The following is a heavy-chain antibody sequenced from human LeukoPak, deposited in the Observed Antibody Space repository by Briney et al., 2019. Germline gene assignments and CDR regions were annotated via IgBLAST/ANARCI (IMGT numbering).Heavy chain of an antibody. D-gene: IGHD1-1*01. V-gene: IGHV5-51*01. Sequence: GESLKISCKGSGYSFTSYWIGLVRQMPGKGLEWMGVIYPGDSDTRFSPSFQGQVTISADKSISVAYLQWSSLKASDTSFYYCARSTGSYVTFDYWGQGTLVTVSS. J-gene: IGHJ4*02. CDR2: IYPGDSDT. CDR1: GYSFTSYW. CDR3: ARSTGSYVTFDY.